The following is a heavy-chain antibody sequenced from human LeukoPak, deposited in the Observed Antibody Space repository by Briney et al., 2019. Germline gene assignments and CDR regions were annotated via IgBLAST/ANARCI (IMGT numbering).Heavy chain of an antibody. V-gene: IGHV4-34*01. CDR2: IKHSGST. CDR3: AGSSSLGGYYYYGMDV. J-gene: IGHJ6*02. CDR1: GGSFSGYY. D-gene: IGHD6-6*01. Sequence: PSETLSLTCAVYGGSFSGYYWSWIRQPPGKGLEWIGEIKHSGSTNYNPSLKSRVTISVDTSKNQFSLKLSSVTAADTAVYYCAGSSSLGGYYYYGMDVWGQGTTVTVSS.